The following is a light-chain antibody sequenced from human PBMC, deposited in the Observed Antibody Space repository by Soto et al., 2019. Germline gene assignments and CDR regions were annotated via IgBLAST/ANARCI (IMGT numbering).Light chain of an antibody. V-gene: IGLV2-14*01. CDR2: DVS. J-gene: IGLJ1*01. CDR3: SSYTSLYV. Sequence: QSVLTQPASVSGSPGQSITISCTGTSSDVGGYNYVSWYQQHPGKAPKLMIYDVSNRPSGVSNRFSGSKSGNTASLTISGLQAEDEADYYCSSYTSLYVFRTGTKVTVL. CDR1: SSDVGGYNY.